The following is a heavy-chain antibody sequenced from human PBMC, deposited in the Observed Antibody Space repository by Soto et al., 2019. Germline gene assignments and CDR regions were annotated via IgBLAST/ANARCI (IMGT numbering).Heavy chain of an antibody. D-gene: IGHD4-4*01. Sequence: GASVKVSCKASGYTFSVYHMHWVRQAPGQGLEWMGWVHPNSGGTNYAQSFEGRVTMTRDTSINTAYMELSRLTSDDTAVYYCAKELQRGTDVWG. CDR1: GYTFSVYH. CDR3: AKELQRGTDV. V-gene: IGHV1-2*02. J-gene: IGHJ6*02. CDR2: VHPNSGGT.